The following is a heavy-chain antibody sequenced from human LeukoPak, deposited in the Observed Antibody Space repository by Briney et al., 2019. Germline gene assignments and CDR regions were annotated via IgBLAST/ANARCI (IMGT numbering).Heavy chain of an antibody. CDR1: GYTFTGNY. J-gene: IGHJ4*02. V-gene: IGHV1-2*02. D-gene: IGHD3-3*02. CDR2: INPNSGGT. CDR3: ARAFFNSGFDD. Sequence: ASVKVSCKASGYTFTGNYVHWLRQAPGQGLTWMGWINPNSGGTDYAQQYQGRVTLTRDTSISTVYMELSSLTSDDSAVYYCARAFFNSGFDDWGQGTLVTVSS.